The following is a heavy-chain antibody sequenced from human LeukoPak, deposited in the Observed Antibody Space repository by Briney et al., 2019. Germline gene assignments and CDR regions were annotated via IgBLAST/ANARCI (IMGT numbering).Heavy chain of an antibody. CDR3: ARQFFTPGAFDI. D-gene: IGHD1-14*01. CDR2: INPNSGGT. J-gene: IGHJ3*02. CDR1: GYTFTGYY. Sequence: ASVKVSCKASGYTFTGYYMHWVRQAPGQGLELMGWINPNSGGTNYAQKFQGRVTMTSDTSISTAYMELSRLRSDDTAVYYCARQFFTPGAFDIWGQGTMVTVSS. V-gene: IGHV1-2*02.